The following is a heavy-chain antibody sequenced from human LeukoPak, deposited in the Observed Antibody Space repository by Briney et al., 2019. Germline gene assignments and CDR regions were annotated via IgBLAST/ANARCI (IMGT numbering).Heavy chain of an antibody. CDR3: AKDILGSGSDGFDI. Sequence: GGSLRLSCAASGFIFDDYAMHWVRQAPGKGLEWVSVISWNSGSIGYADSVKGRFTISRDNAKNSLYLQMNSLRAEDTALYYCAKDILGSGSDGFDIWGQGTKVTVSS. CDR1: GFIFDDYA. CDR2: ISWNSGSI. D-gene: IGHD3-10*02. V-gene: IGHV3-9*01. J-gene: IGHJ3*02.